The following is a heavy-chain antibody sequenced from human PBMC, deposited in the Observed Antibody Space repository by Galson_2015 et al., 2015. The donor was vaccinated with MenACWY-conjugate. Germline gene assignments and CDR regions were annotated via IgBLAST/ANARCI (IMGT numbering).Heavy chain of an antibody. CDR2: ISDSCAAT. V-gene: IGHV3-23*01. Sequence: SLRLSCAVSGFTFRQYAMSWVRQAPGTGLEWVAIISDSCAATHYIDSVKGRFTISRDNSKNTLYLQMSRLRAEDTALYYCAKDVYMDVWGKGTTVSVSS. CDR3: AKDVYMDV. CDR1: GFTFRQYA. J-gene: IGHJ6*03.